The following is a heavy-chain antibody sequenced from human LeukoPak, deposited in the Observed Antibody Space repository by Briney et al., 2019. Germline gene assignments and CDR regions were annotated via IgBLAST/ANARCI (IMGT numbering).Heavy chain of an antibody. V-gene: IGHV4-39*07. D-gene: IGHD6-13*01. Sequence: PSETLSLTCTVSGGSISSSSYYWGWIRQPPGKGLEWIGSIYYSGSTYYNPSLKSRVTISVDTSKNQFSLKLSSVTAADTAVYYCAIAAAGIGSPSLIDYWGQGTLVTVSS. CDR3: AIAAAGIGSPSLIDY. CDR2: IYYSGST. CDR1: GGSISSSSYY. J-gene: IGHJ4*02.